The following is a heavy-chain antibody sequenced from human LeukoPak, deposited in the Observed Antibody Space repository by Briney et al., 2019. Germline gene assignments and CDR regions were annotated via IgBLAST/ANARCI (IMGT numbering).Heavy chain of an antibody. D-gene: IGHD2-2*01. CDR1: GGSFSGYY. J-gene: IGHJ4*01. Sequence: SETLSLTCAVCGGSFSGYYWSWIRQPPGKGLEWIGEINHSGSTNYNPSLKSRVTISVDTSKNQFSLKLSSVTAADTAVYYCARYGGNVVVPAVLDYWGHGTLVTVSS. CDR2: INHSGST. CDR3: ARYGGNVVVPAVLDY. V-gene: IGHV4-34*01.